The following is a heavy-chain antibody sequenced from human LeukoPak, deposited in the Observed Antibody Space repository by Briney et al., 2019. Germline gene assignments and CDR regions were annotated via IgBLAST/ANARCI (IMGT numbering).Heavy chain of an antibody. V-gene: IGHV4-59*01. CDR2: IYYSGST. J-gene: IGHJ4*02. CDR3: ARERYDILTGYYYFDY. CDR1: GGSISSYY. Sequence: SETLSLTCTVSGGSISSYYWSWIRQPPGKGLEWIGYIYYSGSTNYNPSLKSRVTISVDTSENQFSLKLSSVTAADTAVYYCARERYDILTGYYYFDYWGQGTLATVSS. D-gene: IGHD3-9*01.